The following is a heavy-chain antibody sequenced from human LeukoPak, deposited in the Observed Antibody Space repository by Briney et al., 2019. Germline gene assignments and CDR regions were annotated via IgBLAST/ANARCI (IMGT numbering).Heavy chain of an antibody. CDR2: TYYRSKWYN. CDR1: GDSVSSNSAA. Sequence: SQTLSFTCAISGDSVSSNSAAWNWIRQPPSRGLEWLGRTYYRSKWYNDYAVSVKSRITINPDTSKNQFSLQLNSVTPEDTAVYYCAREEAVAGTHYYYYMDVWGKGTTVTVSS. V-gene: IGHV6-1*01. CDR3: AREEAVAGTHYYYYMDV. J-gene: IGHJ6*03. D-gene: IGHD6-19*01.